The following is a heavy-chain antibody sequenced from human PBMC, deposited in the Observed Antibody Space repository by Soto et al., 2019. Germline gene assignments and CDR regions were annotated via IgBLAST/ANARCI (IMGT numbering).Heavy chain of an antibody. D-gene: IGHD3-3*01. V-gene: IGHV4-4*02. CDR2: IYHSGST. J-gene: IGHJ6*02. CDR3: ARVLAGNYDFWSGYYTALYYYGMDV. CDR1: GGSISSSNW. Sequence: SETLSLTCAVSGGSISSSNWWSWVRQPPGKGLEWIGEIYHSGSTNYNPSLKSRVTISVDKSKNQFSLKLSSVTAADTAVYYCARVLAGNYDFWSGYYTALYYYGMDVWGQGTTVTVSS.